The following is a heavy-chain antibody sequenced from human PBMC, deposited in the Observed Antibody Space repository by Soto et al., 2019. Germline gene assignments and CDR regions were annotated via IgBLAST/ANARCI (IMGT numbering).Heavy chain of an antibody. J-gene: IGHJ5*01. CDR3: ARTLYCDDDCFSFDS. V-gene: IGHV4-4*02. CDR2: IFHSGTT. CDR1: GASVSSGDW. Sequence: QVQLQESGPGLVRPSRTLSLTCAVSGASVSSGDWWSWVRQPPGERLEWIGEIFHSGTTNYNPSLKSRVTISVDKSKNQFSLKLSSLTAADTAVYYCARTLYCDDDCFSFDSWGPGTLVTVSS. D-gene: IGHD2-21*02.